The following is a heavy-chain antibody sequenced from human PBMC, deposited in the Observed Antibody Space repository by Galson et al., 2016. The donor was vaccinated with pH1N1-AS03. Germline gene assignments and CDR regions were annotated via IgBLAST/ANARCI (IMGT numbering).Heavy chain of an antibody. Sequence: ETLSLTCTVSGGSVNGYYWTWIRQPPGKGLGWIGQIFYIGDTLYTPSLRGRVTMSVDTSKNQLSLRLSSVTAEDTAVYYCGRHLRSSYSMDVWGQGTTVTVSS. V-gene: IGHV4-59*08. CDR1: GGSVNGYY. D-gene: IGHD2-15*01. J-gene: IGHJ6*02. CDR3: GRHLRSSYSMDV. CDR2: IFYIGDT.